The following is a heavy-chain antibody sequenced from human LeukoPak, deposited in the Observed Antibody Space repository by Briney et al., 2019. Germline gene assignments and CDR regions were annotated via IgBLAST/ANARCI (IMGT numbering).Heavy chain of an antibody. V-gene: IGHV1-69*13. Sequence: SVKVSCKASGGTFSSYAISWVRQAPGQGLEWMGGIIPIFGTANYAQKFQGRVTITADESTSTAYMELSSLRSEDTAVYYCARVREQGYCTNGVCRFDYWGQGTLVTVSS. CDR2: IIPIFGTA. D-gene: IGHD2-8*01. CDR3: ARVREQGYCTNGVCRFDY. CDR1: GGTFSSYA. J-gene: IGHJ4*02.